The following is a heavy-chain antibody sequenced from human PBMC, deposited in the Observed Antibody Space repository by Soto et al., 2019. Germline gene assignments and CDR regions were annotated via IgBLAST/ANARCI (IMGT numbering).Heavy chain of an antibody. V-gene: IGHV1-69*04. CDR3: AREMGYGDYVDWFDP. Sequence: SVKVSCKASGGTFSSYTISWVRQAPGQGLEWMGRIIPILGIANYAQKFQGRVTITADKSTSTAYMELSSLRSEDTAVYYCAREMGYGDYVDWFDPWGQGTLVTVSS. D-gene: IGHD4-17*01. CDR2: IIPILGIA. J-gene: IGHJ5*02. CDR1: GGTFSSYT.